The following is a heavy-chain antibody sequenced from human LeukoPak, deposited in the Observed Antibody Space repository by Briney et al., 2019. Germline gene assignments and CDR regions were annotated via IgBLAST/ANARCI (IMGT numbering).Heavy chain of an antibody. CDR3: ARDPRGYDILTGPDIDY. CDR1: GFTFSSYS. D-gene: IGHD3-9*01. J-gene: IGHJ4*02. Sequence: PGGSLRLSCAASGFTFSSYSMNWVRQAPGKGLEWVSSISSSSSYIYYADSVKGRFTISRDNAKNSLYLQMNSLRAEDTAVYYCARDPRGYDILTGPDIDYWGQGTLVTVSS. V-gene: IGHV3-21*01. CDR2: ISSSSSYI.